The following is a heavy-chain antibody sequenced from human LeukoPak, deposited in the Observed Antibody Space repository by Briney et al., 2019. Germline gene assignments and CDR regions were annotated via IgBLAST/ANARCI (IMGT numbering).Heavy chain of an antibody. V-gene: IGHV4-34*01. CDR1: GGSFSGYY. CDR3: ARVAAQIYYYYMDV. CDR2: INHSGST. J-gene: IGHJ6*03. Sequence: SETLSLTCAVYGGSFSGYYWSWIRQPLGKGLEWIGEINHSGSTNYNPSLKSRVTISVDTSKNQFSLKLSSVTAADTAVYYCARVAAQIYYYYMDVWGKGTTVTVSS. D-gene: IGHD6-6*01.